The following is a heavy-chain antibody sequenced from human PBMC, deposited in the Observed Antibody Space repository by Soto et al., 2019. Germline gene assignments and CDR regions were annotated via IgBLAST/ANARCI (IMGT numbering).Heavy chain of an antibody. CDR3: AKDHEGSGWPDY. D-gene: IGHD6-19*01. V-gene: IGHV3-23*01. J-gene: IGHJ4*02. Sequence: GGSLRLSCAASGFTLSTYVMSWVRQAPGKGLERASGISGNGGSTYYADSVKGRFTISRGNSKNTLYVQMNSLRADDTAVYYCAKDHEGSGWPDYWGQGTLVTVSS. CDR1: GFTLSTYV. CDR2: ISGNGGST.